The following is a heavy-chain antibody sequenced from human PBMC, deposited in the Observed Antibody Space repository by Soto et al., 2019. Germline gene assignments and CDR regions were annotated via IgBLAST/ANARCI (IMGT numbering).Heavy chain of an antibody. Sequence: QVQLVESGGGVVQPGRSLRLSCAASGFTFSTYGMHWVRQAPGTGLEWVAVIWYDGSHKDYADSVKGRFTISRDNSKNTLFLQMNGLRVEETGVYYCASAVGPFDSWGQGTLVAVSS. CDR1: GFTFSTYG. D-gene: IGHD1-26*01. CDR2: IWYDGSHK. CDR3: ASAVGPFDS. J-gene: IGHJ4*02. V-gene: IGHV3-33*01.